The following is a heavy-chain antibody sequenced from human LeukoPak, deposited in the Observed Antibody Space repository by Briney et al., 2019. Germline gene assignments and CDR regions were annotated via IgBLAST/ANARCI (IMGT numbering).Heavy chain of an antibody. CDR3: AREVSARTFDY. D-gene: IGHD6-6*01. CDR2: ISSSSSYI. Sequence: GGSLRLSCAASGFTFSSYSMNWVRQAPGKGLEWVLSISSSSSYIYYADSVKGRFTISRDNAKNSLYLQMNSLRAEDTAVYYCAREVSARTFDYWGQGTLVTVSS. CDR1: GFTFSSYS. V-gene: IGHV3-21*01. J-gene: IGHJ4*02.